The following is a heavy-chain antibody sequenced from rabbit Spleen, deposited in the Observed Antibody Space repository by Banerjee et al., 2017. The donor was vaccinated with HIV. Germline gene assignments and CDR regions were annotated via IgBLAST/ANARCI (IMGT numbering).Heavy chain of an antibody. Sequence: QEQLEESGGDLVKPGASLTLTCTASGFSFSSSYWICWVRQAPGKGLEWIGCIYAASSGSTYYASWAKGRFTVSKTSSTTVTLQMTSLTAADTATYFCARDYSYDDYGDFDLWGQGTLVTVS. D-gene: IGHD2-1*01. J-gene: IGHJ4*01. CDR2: IYAASSGST. CDR1: GFSFSSSYW. CDR3: ARDYSYDDYGDFDL. V-gene: IGHV1S45*01.